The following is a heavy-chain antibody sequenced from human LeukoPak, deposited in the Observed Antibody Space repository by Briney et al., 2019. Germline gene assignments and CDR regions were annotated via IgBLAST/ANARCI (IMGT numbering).Heavy chain of an antibody. CDR3: ARTTIEGASAY. Sequence: GASVKVSCTAAGYTFTSYFINWVRQAPRQGLEWKGIIHPSGGSTSYAQKFPGRVTTNTHKSTSTIYMEPSTLRSEDTAVYYCARTTIEGASAYWVQGHLATVSS. CDR1: GYTFTSYF. D-gene: IGHD1-26*01. J-gene: IGHJ1*01. V-gene: IGHV1-46*01. CDR2: IHPSGGST.